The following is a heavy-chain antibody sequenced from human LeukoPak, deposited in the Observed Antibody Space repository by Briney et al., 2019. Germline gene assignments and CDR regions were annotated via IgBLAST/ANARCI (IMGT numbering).Heavy chain of an antibody. J-gene: IGHJ4*02. CDR1: GFTFSDYD. CDR3: GRAFPPLRTSSAGDL. D-gene: IGHD3-16*01. CDR2: ISYLSSHV. Sequence: GGSLRLSCSASGFTFSDYDMNWVRQAPGKGLEWVSSISYLSSHVYYGDSVKGRFSISRDNAKNSLYLQMNSLGAEDTAIYYCGRAFPPLRTSSAGDLWGQGILGTVSS. V-gene: IGHV3-21*01.